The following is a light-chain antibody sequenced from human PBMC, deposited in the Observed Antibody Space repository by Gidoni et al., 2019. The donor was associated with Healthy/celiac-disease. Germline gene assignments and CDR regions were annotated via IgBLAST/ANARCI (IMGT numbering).Light chain of an antibody. V-gene: IGLV1-40*01. J-gene: IGLJ1*01. CDR3: QSYDSSLSGYV. CDR2: GNS. CDR1: SSNIGAGYD. Sequence: QSVLTQPPSVSEAPGQRVTISCTGSSSNIGAGYDVHWYQQLPGTAPKLLIYGNSNRPSGVPDRFSGSKSGTSAFLAITGLQAEDEADYYCQSYDSSLSGYVFGTGTKVTVL.